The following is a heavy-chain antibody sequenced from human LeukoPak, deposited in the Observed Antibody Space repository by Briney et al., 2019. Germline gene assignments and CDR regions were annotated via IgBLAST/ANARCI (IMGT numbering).Heavy chain of an antibody. Sequence: GGSLRLSCAAPGFTFSSYAMSWVRQAPGKGLEWVSAISGSGGSTYYADSVKGRFTISGDNSKNTLYLQMNSLRAEDTAVYYCAKDSYGDYDFDYWGQGTLVTVSS. D-gene: IGHD4-17*01. CDR2: ISGSGGST. J-gene: IGHJ4*02. CDR1: GFTFSSYA. V-gene: IGHV3-23*01. CDR3: AKDSYGDYDFDY.